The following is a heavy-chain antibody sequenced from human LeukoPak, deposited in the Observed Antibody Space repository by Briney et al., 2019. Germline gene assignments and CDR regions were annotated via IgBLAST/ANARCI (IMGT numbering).Heavy chain of an antibody. Sequence: SQTLSLTCAISGDSVSSNSAAWNWIRQSPSRGLGWLGRTYYRSKWYNDYAVSVKSRITINPDTSKNQFSLQLNSVAPEDTAVYYCARDLSAVVVRGVYYYYYGMDVWGQGTTVTVSS. J-gene: IGHJ6*02. D-gene: IGHD3-10*01. V-gene: IGHV6-1*01. CDR1: GDSVSSNSAA. CDR2: TYYRSKWYN. CDR3: ARDLSAVVVRGVYYYYYGMDV.